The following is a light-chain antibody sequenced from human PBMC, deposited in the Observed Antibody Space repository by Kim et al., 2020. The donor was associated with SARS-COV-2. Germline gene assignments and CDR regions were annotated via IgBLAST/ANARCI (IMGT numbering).Light chain of an antibody. J-gene: IGLJ3*02. V-gene: IGLV2-8*01. CDR1: NSDVGGNNY. CDR3: SSYAGSSNWV. Sequence: QSALTQPPSASGSPGQSVTISCTGTNSDVGGNNYVSWYQQHPGKAPKLMIYEVNKRPSGVPDRFSGSKSGNTASLTDSGLQAEDEADYYCSSYAGSSNWVFGGGTQLTVL. CDR2: EVN.